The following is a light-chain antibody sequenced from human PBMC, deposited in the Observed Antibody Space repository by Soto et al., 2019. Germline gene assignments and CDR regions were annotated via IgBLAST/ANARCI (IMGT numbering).Light chain of an antibody. CDR1: SDINVGSYN. J-gene: IGLJ1*01. CDR2: YHSDSDK. CDR3: MIWPSNASGV. V-gene: IGLV5-37*01. Sequence: QLVLTQPPSSSASPGESARLTCTLPSDINVGSYNIYWYQQKPGSPPRYLLYYHSDSDKGQGSGVPSRFSGSKDASANTAILLISGLQSGDEADYYCMIWPSNASGVFGTGTKVTVL.